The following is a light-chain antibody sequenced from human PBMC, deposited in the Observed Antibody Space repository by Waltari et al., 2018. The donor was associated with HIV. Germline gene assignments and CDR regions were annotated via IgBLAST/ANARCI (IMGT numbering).Light chain of an antibody. Sequence: QSVLTQPPSASGTPEQRVTISCSGSTSNIGSTTVSWFQQFPGTAPNFLIYGKNQRPSGVPDRVSGSKAGTSASLAISGLQSEDEADYYCASWDDSLNGPVFGGGTKLTVV. CDR2: GKN. V-gene: IGLV1-44*01. CDR3: ASWDDSLNGPV. CDR1: TSNIGSTT. J-gene: IGLJ2*01.